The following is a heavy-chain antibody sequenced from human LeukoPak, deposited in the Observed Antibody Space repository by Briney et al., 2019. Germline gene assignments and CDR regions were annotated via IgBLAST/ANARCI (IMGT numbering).Heavy chain of an antibody. J-gene: IGHJ4*02. CDR2: INPSGGST. V-gene: IGHV1-46*02. CDR1: GYTFNNYA. Sequence: ASVKVSCKTSGYTFNNYAVNWVRQAPGQGLEWMGIINPSGGSTSYAQKFQGRVTMTRDTSTSTVYMELSSLRSEDTAVYYCARDKAVAGITGDYWGQGTLVTVSS. D-gene: IGHD6-19*01. CDR3: ARDKAVAGITGDY.